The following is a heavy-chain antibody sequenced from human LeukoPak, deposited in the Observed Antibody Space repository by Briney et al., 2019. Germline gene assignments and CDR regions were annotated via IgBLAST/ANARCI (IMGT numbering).Heavy chain of an antibody. CDR2: INHSGST. CDR3: ARGFSGYSSSLVY. D-gene: IGHD6-13*01. J-gene: IGHJ4*02. Sequence: PSGTLSLTCAVYGGSFSGYYWSWIRQPPGKGLEWIGEINHSGSTNYNPSLKSRVTISVDTSKNQFSLKLSSVTAADTAVYYCARGFSGYSSSLVYWGQGTLVTVSS. CDR1: GGSFSGYY. V-gene: IGHV4-34*01.